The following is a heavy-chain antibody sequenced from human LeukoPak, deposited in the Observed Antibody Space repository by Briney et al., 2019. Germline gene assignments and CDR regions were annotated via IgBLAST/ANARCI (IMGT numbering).Heavy chain of an antibody. CDR3: AKAHPYSSSWYYYYYYMDV. CDR1: GFTFDDYG. CDR2: ISWNSGSI. Sequence: LPGRSLRLSCAASGFTFDDYGMHWVRQAPGKGLEWVSGISWNSGSIGYADSVKGRFTISRDNAKNSLYLQMNSLRAEDTAVYYCAKAHPYSSSWYYYYYYMDVWGKGTTVTVSS. V-gene: IGHV3-9*01. D-gene: IGHD6-13*01. J-gene: IGHJ6*03.